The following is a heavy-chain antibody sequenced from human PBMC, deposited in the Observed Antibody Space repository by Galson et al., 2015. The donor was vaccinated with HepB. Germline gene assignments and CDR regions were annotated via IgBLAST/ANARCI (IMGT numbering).Heavy chain of an antibody. D-gene: IGHD3-10*01. CDR3: THRGGGVRGIQNWFDP. CDR1: GFSLSTTGVG. J-gene: IGHJ5*02. V-gene: IGHV2-5*02. Sequence: PALVKPTQTLTLTCTFSGFSLSTTGVGVGWIRQPPGKALEWLALIYWDDDKRYSPSLTSRLTITKDTSKNQVVLTMTNMDPVDTATYYCTHRGGGVRGIQNWFDPWGQGTLVTVSS. CDR2: IYWDDDK.